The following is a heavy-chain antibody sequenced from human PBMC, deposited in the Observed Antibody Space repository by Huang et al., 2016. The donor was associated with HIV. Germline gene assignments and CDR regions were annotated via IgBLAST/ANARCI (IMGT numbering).Heavy chain of an antibody. CDR2: IEYDEDNK. CDR3: ARGPIRFLAWLLNFDY. Sequence: QILLIESGGGVVQPGRSLRLSCAASGFTFGSYGMHWVRQAPGKVVEWGTVIEYDEDNKYYADSVRGRFTISRDNSKNTLYLQMNSLRIEDTAVYYCARGPIRFLAWLLNFDYWGQGALVTVSS. CDR1: GFTFGSYG. D-gene: IGHD3-3*01. V-gene: IGHV3-30*03. J-gene: IGHJ4*02.